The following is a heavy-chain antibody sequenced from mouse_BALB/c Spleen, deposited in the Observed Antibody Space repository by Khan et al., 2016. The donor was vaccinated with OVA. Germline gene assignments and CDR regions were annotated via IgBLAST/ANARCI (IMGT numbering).Heavy chain of an antibody. CDR2: INPSNNYT. CDR1: GYTFTSYT. D-gene: IGHD2-14*01. CDR3: VREGAYYRSDGWFAY. J-gene: IGHJ3*01. Sequence: QVQLKQSGAELARPGASVKMSCKASGYTFTSYTMHWVRQRPGQTPEWIGHINPSNNYTNYNQKFKDKATLIVDKSSSTAYMQLSSLTSEDSAVYYCVREGAYYRSDGWFAYWGQGTLVTVSA. V-gene: IGHV1-4*01.